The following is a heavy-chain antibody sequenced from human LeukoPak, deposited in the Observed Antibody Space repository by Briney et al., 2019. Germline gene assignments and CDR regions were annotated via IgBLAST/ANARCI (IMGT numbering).Heavy chain of an antibody. J-gene: IGHJ4*02. CDR1: GFTSSSYT. D-gene: IGHD3-9*01. Sequence: GGSLRLSCAASGFTSSSYTMNWVRQAPGKELEWVSGISGSGGSTDYADSVKGRFTISRDNSKNTVYLQMNSLRAEDTAIYYCAKAGYDILTDMAYWGQGTLVTVSS. CDR2: ISGSGGST. CDR3: AKAGYDILTDMAY. V-gene: IGHV3-23*01.